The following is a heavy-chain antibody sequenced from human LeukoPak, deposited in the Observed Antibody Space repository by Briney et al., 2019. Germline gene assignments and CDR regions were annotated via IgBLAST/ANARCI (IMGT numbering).Heavy chain of an antibody. CDR1: GGCISSYY. D-gene: IGHD1-1*01. CDR3: ARLQRLTLEFDY. Sequence: SETLSLTCPVSGGCISSYYWSWIRQPPGKGLEWIGYIYYSGSTNYNPSLKSRVTISVDTSKNQFSLKLSSVTAADTAVYYCARLQRLTLEFDYWGQGTRVTVSS. J-gene: IGHJ4*02. CDR2: IYYSGST. V-gene: IGHV4-59*08.